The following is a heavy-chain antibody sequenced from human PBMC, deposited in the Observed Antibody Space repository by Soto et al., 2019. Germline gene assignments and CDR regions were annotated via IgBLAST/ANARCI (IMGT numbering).Heavy chain of an antibody. J-gene: IGHJ5*02. Sequence: EMRLLESGGGLVQPGGSLRLSCVVSGFSFSTYGVTWVRQAPGKGLEWVCGVSGGSGVTHYTDSVKGRFIISGDDSKNTVYLQMHSLRGEDTAVYYCTRWNGYGDLWGQGTLVTVSS. CDR2: VSGGSGVT. CDR3: TRWNGYGDL. V-gene: IGHV3-23*01. CDR1: GFSFSTYG. D-gene: IGHD1-1*01.